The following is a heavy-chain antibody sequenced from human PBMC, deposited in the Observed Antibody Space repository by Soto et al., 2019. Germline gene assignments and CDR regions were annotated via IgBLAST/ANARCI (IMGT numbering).Heavy chain of an antibody. V-gene: IGHV1-69*01. CDR3: ARRGESCGGDSYSHWFFDL. CDR1: GGTLNNYA. D-gene: IGHD2-21*02. J-gene: IGHJ2*01. Sequence: QVQLVQSGAEVKKPGSSVNVSCKASGGTLNNYAISWVRQAPGQGLEWMGGIIPIFGTTNYAQKFKGRVTITADESTNTAYMELSSLTSDDTAIYYCARRGESCGGDSYSHWFFDLWGRGTLVSVTS. CDR2: IIPIFGTT.